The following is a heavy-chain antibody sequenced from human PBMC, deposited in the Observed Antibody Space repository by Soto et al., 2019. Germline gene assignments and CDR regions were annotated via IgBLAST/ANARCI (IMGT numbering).Heavy chain of an antibody. CDR2: ISYDGSNK. J-gene: IGHJ6*02. CDR1: GFTFSSYG. CDR3: AKDLTGVVIIGDYYYGMDV. V-gene: IGHV3-30*18. Sequence: QVQLVESGGGVVQPGRSLRLSCAASGFTFSSYGMHWVRQAPGKGLEWVAVISYDGSNKYYADSVKGRFTISRDNSKNPLYLQMNSLRAEDTAVYYCAKDLTGVVIIGDYYYGMDVWGQGTTVTVSS. D-gene: IGHD3-3*01.